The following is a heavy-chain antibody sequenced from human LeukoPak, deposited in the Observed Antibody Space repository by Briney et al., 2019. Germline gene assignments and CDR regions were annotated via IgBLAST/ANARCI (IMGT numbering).Heavy chain of an antibody. CDR2: ISGNGDIT. CDR3: ARDFAEAFDV. CDR1: GFTFSSYA. J-gene: IGHJ3*01. Sequence: GGSLRLSCAASGFTFSSYAMSWVRQAPGKGLEWVSAISGNGDITYYTDSVKGRFTISRDNSKNTLFLQTTRLRAEDTAVYYCARDFAEAFDVWGQGTKVTVSS. V-gene: IGHV3-23*01.